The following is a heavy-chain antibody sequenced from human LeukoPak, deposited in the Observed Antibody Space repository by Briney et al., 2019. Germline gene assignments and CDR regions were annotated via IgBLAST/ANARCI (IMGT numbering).Heavy chain of an antibody. Sequence: GGSLRLSCAASGFTVSSNYMSWVRQAPGKGLEWVSVIYSGGSTYYADSVKGRFTISRDNSKNTLYLQMNSLRAEDTAVYYCARGAFSSSWYTPIDYWGQGTLVTVSS. J-gene: IGHJ4*02. CDR2: IYSGGST. CDR3: ARGAFSSSWYTPIDY. V-gene: IGHV3-53*01. CDR1: GFTVSSNY. D-gene: IGHD6-13*01.